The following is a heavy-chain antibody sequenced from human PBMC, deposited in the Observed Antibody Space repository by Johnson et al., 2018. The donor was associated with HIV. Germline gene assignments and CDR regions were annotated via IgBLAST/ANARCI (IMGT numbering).Heavy chain of an antibody. CDR1: GFTFSSYA. CDR2: ISYDGSNK. D-gene: IGHD6-19*01. J-gene: IGHJ3*02. CDR3: ARDRPTGLIAVAGRNAFDI. Sequence: QVLLVESGGGVVQPGRSLRLSCAASGFTFSSYAMHWVRQAPGKGLEWVAVISYDGSNKYYADSVKGRFTISRDNSKNTLYLQLSSLRAEDTAVYYCARDRPTGLIAVAGRNAFDIWGQGTMVTVSS. V-gene: IGHV3-30-3*01.